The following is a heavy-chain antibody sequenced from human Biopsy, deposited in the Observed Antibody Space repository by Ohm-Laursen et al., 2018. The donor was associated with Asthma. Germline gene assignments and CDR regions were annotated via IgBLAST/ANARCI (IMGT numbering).Heavy chain of an antibody. Sequence: ASVKVSCKTSGSSFNSACITWVRLTPGQWLEWMGWISVYNGNTKVAQKLQDRVTMITDTSTSTAYMELRSLRSDDTAVYFCARAVDYSHYYGIDVWGQGTTVTVS. J-gene: IGHJ6*02. CDR1: GSSFNSAC. CDR3: ARAVDYSHYYGIDV. V-gene: IGHV1-18*01. CDR2: ISVYNGNT. D-gene: IGHD3-10*01.